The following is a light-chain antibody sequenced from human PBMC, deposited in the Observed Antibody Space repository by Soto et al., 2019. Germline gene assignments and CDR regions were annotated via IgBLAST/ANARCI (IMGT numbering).Light chain of an antibody. CDR2: EVS. J-gene: IGLJ1*01. Sequence: QSVLTQPASVSGSPGQSITISCTGTSSDVGGYNYVSWYQQHPGKAPKLMIYEVSNRPSGVSNRFSGSKSGNTASLTISGLLTEDEADYYCSSYKSSSRVFGTGTKV. CDR1: SSDVGGYNY. CDR3: SSYKSSSRV. V-gene: IGLV2-14*01.